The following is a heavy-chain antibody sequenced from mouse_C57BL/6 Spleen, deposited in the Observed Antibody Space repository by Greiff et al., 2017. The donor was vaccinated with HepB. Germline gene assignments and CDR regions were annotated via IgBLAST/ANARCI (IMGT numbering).Heavy chain of an antibody. Sequence: EVQVVESGGGLVQPGGSLSLSCAASGFNFTDYYMSWVRQPPGKALEWLGFIRNKANGYKTEYSASVKGRFTISRDNSQSILYLQMNALRAEDSATYYCASCLTGYYAMDYWGQGTSVTVSS. CDR3: ASCLTGYYAMDY. CDR2: IRNKANGYKT. J-gene: IGHJ4*01. D-gene: IGHD4-1*01. V-gene: IGHV7-3*01. CDR1: GFNFTDYY.